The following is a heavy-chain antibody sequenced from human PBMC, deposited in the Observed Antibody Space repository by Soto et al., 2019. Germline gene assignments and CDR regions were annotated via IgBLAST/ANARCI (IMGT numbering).Heavy chain of an antibody. V-gene: IGHV4-59*01. Sequence: SETLSLTCTGSGGSISNYDWNWIRQSPGKGLESIGYVFYGGGTHYNPSFSSRVTISADTSKNQFSLNLRSVTAADTAVYYCARGSGSYDAGDYAGQGILVTVSS. J-gene: IGHJ4*02. CDR2: VFYGGGT. D-gene: IGHD1-26*01. CDR1: GGSISNYD. CDR3: ARGSGSYDAGDY.